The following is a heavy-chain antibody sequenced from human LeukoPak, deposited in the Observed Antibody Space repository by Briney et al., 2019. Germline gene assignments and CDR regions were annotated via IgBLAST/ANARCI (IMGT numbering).Heavy chain of an antibody. Sequence: PGGSLRLSCAVSGFTFGSYAMSWVRQTPGKGLQWVSAIGGTGGGTIYADSVKGRFTISRDNSKNTVYLQMNSLRVEDAAVYYCVKGRIATPGYAEKFLYWGQGTRVIASS. V-gene: IGHV3-23*01. D-gene: IGHD6-13*01. CDR3: VKGRIATPGYAEKFLY. CDR2: IGGTGGGT. J-gene: IGHJ1*01. CDR1: GFTFGSYA.